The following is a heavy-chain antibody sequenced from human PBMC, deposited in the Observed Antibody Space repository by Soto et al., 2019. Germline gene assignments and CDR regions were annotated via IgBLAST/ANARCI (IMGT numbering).Heavy chain of an antibody. Sequence: PGGSLRLSCAASGFTFSNAWMSWVRQAPGKGLEWVGRIKSKADGGTTDYAAPVKGRFTISRDDSKDTLYLQVNSLKTEDTAVYFCTTVRWAQIYYWGQGTLVTVSS. CDR2: IKSKADGGTT. CDR3: TTVRWAQIYY. J-gene: IGHJ4*02. V-gene: IGHV3-15*01. D-gene: IGHD1-26*01. CDR1: GFTFSNAW.